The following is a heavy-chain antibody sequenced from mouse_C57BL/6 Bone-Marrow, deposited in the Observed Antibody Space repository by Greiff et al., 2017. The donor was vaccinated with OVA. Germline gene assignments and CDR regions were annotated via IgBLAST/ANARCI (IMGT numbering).Heavy chain of an antibody. CDR2: IWTGGGT. Sequence: QVQLKESGPGLVAPSQSLSITCTVSGFSLTSYAISWVRQPPGTGLEWLGVIWTGGGTNYNSALKSRLSISKDNSKSQIFLKMNSLQTEDTARYYCARNYYGSSYVDYFDYWGQGTTLTVSS. J-gene: IGHJ2*01. CDR3: ARNYYGSSYVDYFDY. V-gene: IGHV2-9-1*01. CDR1: GFSLTSYA. D-gene: IGHD1-1*01.